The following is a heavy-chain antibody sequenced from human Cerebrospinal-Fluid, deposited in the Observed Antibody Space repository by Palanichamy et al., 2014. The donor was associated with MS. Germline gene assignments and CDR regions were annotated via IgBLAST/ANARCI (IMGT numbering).Heavy chain of an antibody. D-gene: IGHD6-19*01. J-gene: IGHJ4*02. V-gene: IGHV4-59*01. CDR3: ARVRSGWYYFDY. Sequence: QVQPAGVGPGLVKPSETLSLTCTVSGGSISSYYWSWIRQPPGKGLEWIGYIYYSGSTNYNPSLKSRVTIPVDTSKNQFSLKLSSVTAADTAFYYCARVRSGWYYFDYWGQGTLLTVSS. CDR1: GGSISSYY. CDR2: IYYSGST.